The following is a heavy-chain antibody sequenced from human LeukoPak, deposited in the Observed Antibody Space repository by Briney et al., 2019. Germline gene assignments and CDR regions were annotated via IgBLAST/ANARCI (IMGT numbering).Heavy chain of an antibody. CDR1: RGSITSSNYY. CDR3: GRPNIRYCSGGACSNDGSDY. V-gene: IGHV4-39*07. J-gene: IGHJ4*02. CDR2: IYYSGNT. Sequence: SETLSLTCTVSRGSITSSNYYWGWGRHTPGKGLEWNGSIYYSGNTYYSPPLKSRVPLARATPKNQFSLKLSSVTAADTAVYYCGRPNIRYCSGGACSNDGSDYWGQGTLVTVSS. D-gene: IGHD2-15*01.